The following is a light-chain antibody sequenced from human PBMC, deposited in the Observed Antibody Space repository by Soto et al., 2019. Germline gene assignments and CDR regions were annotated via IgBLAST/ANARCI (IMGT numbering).Light chain of an antibody. V-gene: IGKV3-20*01. Sequence: EIVLTQSPGTRSLSPGERATLSCRASQSVSSNYLAWYQQKPGQAPKLLIYDASSRATGIPDRFSGSGSGTDFTLTISRLEPEDFAVFYCQQYGNSPYTFGQGTKLEIK. J-gene: IGKJ2*01. CDR2: DAS. CDR3: QQYGNSPYT. CDR1: QSVSSNY.